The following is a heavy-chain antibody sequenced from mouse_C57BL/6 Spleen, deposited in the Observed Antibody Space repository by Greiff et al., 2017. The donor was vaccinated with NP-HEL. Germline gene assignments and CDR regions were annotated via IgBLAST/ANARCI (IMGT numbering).Heavy chain of an antibody. J-gene: IGHJ3*01. CDR1: GFTFSDYG. D-gene: IGHD3-2*01. CDR2: ISSGSSTI. Sequence: EVKLMESGGGLVKPGGSLKLSCAASGFTFSDYGMHWVRQAPEKGLEWVAYISSGSSTIYYADTVKGRFTISRDNAKNTLFLQMTSLRSEDPARYYCARPYSSLDSSCLFAYWGQGTLVTVSA. V-gene: IGHV5-17*01. CDR3: ARPYSSLDSSCLFAY.